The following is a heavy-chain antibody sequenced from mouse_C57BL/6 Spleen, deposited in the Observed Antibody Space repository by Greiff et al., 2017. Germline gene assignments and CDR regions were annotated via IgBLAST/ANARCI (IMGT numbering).Heavy chain of an antibody. Sequence: QVQLQQSGPELVKPGASVKISCKASGYAFSSSWMNWVKQRPGKGLAWIGRIYPGDGDTNYNGKFKGKATLTADKSSSTAYTRLSSLTSEDSAVYFCAFHYYGRSYNYFDYWGQGTTLTVSS. D-gene: IGHD1-1*01. CDR1: GYAFSSSW. J-gene: IGHJ2*01. CDR3: AFHYYGRSYNYFDY. CDR2: IYPGDGDT. V-gene: IGHV1-82*01.